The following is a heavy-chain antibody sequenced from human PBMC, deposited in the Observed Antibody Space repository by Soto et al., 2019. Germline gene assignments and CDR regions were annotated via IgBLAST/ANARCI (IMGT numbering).Heavy chain of an antibody. D-gene: IGHD6-13*01. CDR2: IIPIYGTA. CDR1: GGTFSSFT. J-gene: IGHJ6*02. Sequence: QVQLVQSGAEVKKPGSSVKVSCKASGGTFSSFTISWVRQAPGQGLEWMGGIIPIYGTANYAQKFQGRVTITAAEYTKTAYMELRSLRSEETAVYYCAKDRRAAWESYYYYAMDVWGQGTTVTVSS. CDR3: AKDRRAAWESYYYYAMDV. V-gene: IGHV1-69*01.